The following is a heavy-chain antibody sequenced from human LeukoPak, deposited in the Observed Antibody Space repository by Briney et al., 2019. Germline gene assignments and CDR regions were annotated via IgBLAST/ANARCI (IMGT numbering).Heavy chain of an antibody. D-gene: IGHD3-22*01. CDR3: AKSTYYYDTFVNAFDF. Sequence: PSETLSLTCTVYGGSISSGSYFWSWIRQPAGKGLEWVGRINARGSTNYNPSLNSRVTISLDTSKNQFSLKLSSVTAADTAVYYCAKSTYYYDTFVNAFDFWGQGTVVTVSS. V-gene: IGHV4-61*02. CDR1: GGSISSGSYF. J-gene: IGHJ3*01. CDR2: INARGST.